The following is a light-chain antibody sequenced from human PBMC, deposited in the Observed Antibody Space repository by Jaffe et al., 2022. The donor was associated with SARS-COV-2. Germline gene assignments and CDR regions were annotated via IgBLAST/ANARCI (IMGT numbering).Light chain of an antibody. CDR3: CSYAGNDAFV. CDR1: SSDVGSSNY. CDR2: DVT. J-gene: IGLJ1*01. V-gene: IGLV2-11*01. Sequence: QSALTQPRSVSGSPGQSVTISCAGSSSDVGSSNYVSWYQQHPGKAPKLMIYDVTKRPSGVPDRFSGSKSGNTASLTISGLQAEDEADYYCCSYAGNDAFVFGTGTKVTVL.